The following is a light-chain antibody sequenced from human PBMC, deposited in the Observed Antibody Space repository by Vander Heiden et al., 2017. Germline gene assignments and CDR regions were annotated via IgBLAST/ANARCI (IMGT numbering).Light chain of an antibody. V-gene: IGKV1-39*01. Sequence: DIQMTQSPSSLSASIGDRVTITCRASQTINTYLNWYQQKPGEAPKLLIYSAFNLQDGVPSRFSGSRSGTNFTLTISSLQPEDFASYFCQQSDSTMWTFGQGTKVEVK. J-gene: IGKJ1*01. CDR3: QQSDSTMWT. CDR2: SAF. CDR1: QTINTY.